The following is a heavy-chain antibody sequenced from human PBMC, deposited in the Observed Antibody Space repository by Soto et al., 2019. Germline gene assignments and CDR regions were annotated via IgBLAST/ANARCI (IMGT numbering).Heavy chain of an antibody. J-gene: IGHJ6*02. CDR1: GYTFTSYG. V-gene: IGHV1-18*01. CDR2: ISGYNGKT. Sequence: QVQLVQSGGEVKKPGASVKVSCKASGYTFTSYGISWVRQAPGQGLEWMGWISGYNGKTNYAQKVQDRVTMTTDTSTSTVYMELRSLRFDDTAVYYCAREGDVPYYYYGTDVWGQGTTVTVSS. CDR3: AREGDVPYYYYGTDV. D-gene: IGHD2-21*02.